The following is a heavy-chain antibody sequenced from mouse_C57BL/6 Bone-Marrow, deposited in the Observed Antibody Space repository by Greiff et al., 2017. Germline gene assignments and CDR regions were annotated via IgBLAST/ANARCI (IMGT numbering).Heavy chain of an antibody. Sequence: QVQLKESGPGLVAPSQSLSITCTVSGFSLTSYGVHWVRQPPGKGLEWLVVIWSDGSTTYTSALKSRLSISKDNSKSQVFLKMNSLQTDDTAMYYCARGPSTVVATDWYFDVWGTGTTVTVSS. CDR3: ARGPSTVVATDWYFDV. D-gene: IGHD1-1*01. CDR2: IWSDGST. CDR1: GFSLTSYG. V-gene: IGHV2-6*03. J-gene: IGHJ1*03.